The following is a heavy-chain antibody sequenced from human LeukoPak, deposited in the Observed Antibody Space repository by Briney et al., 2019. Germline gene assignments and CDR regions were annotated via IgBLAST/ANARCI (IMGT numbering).Heavy chain of an antibody. D-gene: IGHD6-6*01. V-gene: IGHV1-18*01. J-gene: IGHJ5*02. CDR2: ISAYNGKT. CDR1: GYTFTTYG. Sequence: ASVKVSCKASGYTFTTYGINWVRQAPGQGLEWTGWISAYNGKTNYAQKFQGTVTMTTDTSTSTAYLELRSLRSDDTAIYYCARDLIAVRPGWFDPWGQGTLVTVSS. CDR3: ARDLIAVRPGWFDP.